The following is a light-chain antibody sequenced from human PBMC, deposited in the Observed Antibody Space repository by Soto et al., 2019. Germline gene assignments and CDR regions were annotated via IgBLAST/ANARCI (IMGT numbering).Light chain of an antibody. Sequence: IVMTQSPDSLAVSLGDRATINCKSSQSVLYSSNNKNYLAWYQQKPGQPPKLLIYWASTRESGVPDRFSGSGSGTDFTLTISSLQAEDVAVYYCQQYYSTPITFGQGTRLEIK. CDR3: QQYYSTPIT. CDR1: QSVLYSSNNKNY. V-gene: IGKV4-1*01. J-gene: IGKJ5*01. CDR2: WAS.